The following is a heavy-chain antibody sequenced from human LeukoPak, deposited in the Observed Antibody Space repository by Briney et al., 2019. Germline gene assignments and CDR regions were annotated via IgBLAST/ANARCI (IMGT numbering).Heavy chain of an antibody. J-gene: IGHJ4*02. D-gene: IGHD5-18*01. Sequence: ASETLSLTCTVSGGSTSSYYWSWIRQPPGKGLEWIGYIYYSGSTNYNPSLKSRVTISVDTSKNQFSLKLSSVTAADTAVYYCARGGYSYDYWGQGTLVTVSS. CDR2: IYYSGST. V-gene: IGHV4-59*01. CDR1: GGSTSSYY. CDR3: ARGGYSYDY.